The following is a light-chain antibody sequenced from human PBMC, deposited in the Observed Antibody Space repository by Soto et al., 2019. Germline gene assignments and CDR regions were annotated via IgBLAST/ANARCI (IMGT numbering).Light chain of an antibody. CDR1: QSISSGF. CDR2: GAS. Sequence: EVVLTQSPGTLSLSPGERATLSCRASQSISSGFLAWYQQKPGQAPRLLIYGASSRATGIPDRFSGSGSGTDFTLTISRREPEDSAVYYCQLLTFGGGTKVEIK. CDR3: QLLT. J-gene: IGKJ4*01. V-gene: IGKV3-20*01.